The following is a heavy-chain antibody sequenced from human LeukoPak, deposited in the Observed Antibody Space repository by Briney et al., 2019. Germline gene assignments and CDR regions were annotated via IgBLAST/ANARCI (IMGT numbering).Heavy chain of an antibody. J-gene: IGHJ4*02. Sequence: GASVKVSCKTSGGPFSSNPFSWVRQAPGQGLEWMGEIIPNSQTPNYAQKFQGRVTITADTSSKTVYMELRSLRSDDTAVYYCASSLVDGYSSGWSNPRRSPLAGLDYWGQGTLVTVSS. D-gene: IGHD6-19*01. V-gene: IGHV1-69*06. CDR3: ASSLVDGYSSGWSNPRRSPLAGLDY. CDR2: IIPNSQTP. CDR1: GGPFSSNP.